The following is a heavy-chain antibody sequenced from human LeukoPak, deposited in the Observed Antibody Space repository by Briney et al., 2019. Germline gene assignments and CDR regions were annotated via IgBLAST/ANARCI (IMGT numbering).Heavy chain of an antibody. CDR2: IDPGSGTT. CDR1: GYPFTTYY. V-gene: IGHV1-46*01. J-gene: IGHJ4*02. D-gene: IGHD3-10*01. CDR3: ARELHATYYFDY. Sequence: ASVKVSCTASGYPFTTYYIHWVRQATGQGLEWMGIIDPGSGTTTYAQKFQVRVTMTRDTSTNTVYMDLSSLTSEDTAVYYCARELHATYYFDYWGQGSLVTVS.